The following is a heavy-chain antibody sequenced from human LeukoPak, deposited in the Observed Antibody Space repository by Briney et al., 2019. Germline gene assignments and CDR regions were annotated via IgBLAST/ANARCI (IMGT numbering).Heavy chain of an antibody. CDR3: ARASSGWAYFDY. Sequence: SGGSLRLSCSASGLTFSSYTMNWVRQAPGKGLDWVSSISSSSSYIYYADSVKGRFTISRDNAKNSLYLQMNSLRAEDTAVYYCARASSGWAYFDYWGQGTLVTVSS. D-gene: IGHD6-19*01. CDR1: GLTFSSYT. V-gene: IGHV3-21*01. CDR2: ISSSSSYI. J-gene: IGHJ4*02.